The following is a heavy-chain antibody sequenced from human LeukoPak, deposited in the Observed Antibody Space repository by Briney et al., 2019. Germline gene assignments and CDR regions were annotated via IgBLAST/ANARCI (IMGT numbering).Heavy chain of an antibody. Sequence: SETLSLTCTVSGGSISSYYWSWIRQPAGKGLEWIGRIYTSGSTNYNPSLKSRVTISVDTSKNQFSLKLSSVTAADTAVYYCARTPSAGQYYYYYYYMDVWGKGATVTVSS. CDR1: GGSISSYY. J-gene: IGHJ6*03. CDR3: ARTPSAGQYYYYYYYMDV. D-gene: IGHD6-13*01. CDR2: IYTSGST. V-gene: IGHV4-4*07.